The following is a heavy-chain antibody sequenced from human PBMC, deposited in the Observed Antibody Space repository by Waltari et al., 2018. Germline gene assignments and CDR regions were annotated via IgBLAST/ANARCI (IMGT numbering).Heavy chain of an antibody. V-gene: IGHV3-7*01. CDR1: GLTFSSYW. Sequence: EVQLVESGGGLVQPGGSLRLSCVASGLTFSSYWRNWVRQAPGKGLEWGANIKQDGSEKYFVDSVKGRFTISRDNAKNSLFLQMNSLRAEDTAVYYCATSRTFDYWGQGTLVTVSS. CDR2: IKQDGSEK. D-gene: IGHD2-2*01. CDR3: ATSRTFDY. J-gene: IGHJ4*02.